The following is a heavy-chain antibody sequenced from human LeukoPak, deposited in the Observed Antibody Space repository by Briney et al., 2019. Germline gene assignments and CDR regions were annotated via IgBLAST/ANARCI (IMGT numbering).Heavy chain of an antibody. D-gene: IGHD3-10*01. CDR2: IYYSGST. J-gene: IGHJ4*02. V-gene: IGHV4-39*02. CDR1: GGSISSSSYY. CDR3: ARDEAGSPPVD. Sequence: SETLSLTCTVSGGSISSSSYYWGWIRQPPGKGLEWIGSIYYSGSTYYNPSLKSRVTISVDTSKNQFSLKLSSVTAADTAVYYCARDEAGSPPVDWGQGTLVTVSS.